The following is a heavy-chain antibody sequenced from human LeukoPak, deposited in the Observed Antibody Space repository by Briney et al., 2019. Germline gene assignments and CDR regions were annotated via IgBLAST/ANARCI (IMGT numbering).Heavy chain of an antibody. CDR3: ARPGYSGYDFLYVLGY. J-gene: IGHJ4*02. V-gene: IGHV1-46*01. Sequence: ASVKVSCKASGYTFTGYYMHWVRQAPGQGLEWMGIINPSDGSTSYAQKFQGRVTMTRDTSISTAYMELSRLRSDDTAVYYCARPGYSGYDFLYVLGYWGQGTLVTVSS. CDR1: GYTFTGYY. D-gene: IGHD5-12*01. CDR2: INPSDGST.